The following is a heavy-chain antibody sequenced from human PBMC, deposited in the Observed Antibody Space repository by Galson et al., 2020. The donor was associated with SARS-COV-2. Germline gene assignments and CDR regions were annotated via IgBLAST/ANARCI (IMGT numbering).Heavy chain of an antibody. CDR3: ATTTPLAVAGTSWFDP. CDR2: FDPEDGET. D-gene: IGHD6-19*01. Sequence: GASVKVSCKVSGYTLTELSMHWVRQAPGKGLEWMGGFDPEDGETIYAQKFQGRVTMTEDTSTDTAYMELSSLRSEDTAVYYCATTTPLAVAGTSWFDPWGQGTLVTVSS. J-gene: IGHJ5*02. CDR1: GYTLTELS. V-gene: IGHV1-24*01.